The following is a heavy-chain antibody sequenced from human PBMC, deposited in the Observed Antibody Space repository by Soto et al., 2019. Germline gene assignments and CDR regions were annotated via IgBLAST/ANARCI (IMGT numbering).Heavy chain of an antibody. J-gene: IGHJ4*02. CDR3: ARYDFGTFDY. CDR1: GDSISSSFW. CDR2: IYHTEST. Sequence: PSETLALTRAVSGDSISSSFWWRWVRQPPGKGLEWIGEIYHTESTVYNPSLKSRVTISVDKSKNQFSLNLDSVTAADTAVYYCARYDFGTFDYWGRGILVTVSS. D-gene: IGHD4-17*01. V-gene: IGHV4-4*02.